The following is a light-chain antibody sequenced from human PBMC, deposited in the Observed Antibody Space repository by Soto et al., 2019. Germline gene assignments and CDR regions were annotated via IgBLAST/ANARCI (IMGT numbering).Light chain of an antibody. CDR3: SSYTTSGTYV. CDR2: DGS. J-gene: IGLJ1*01. CDR1: SSDVGSYNG. V-gene: IGLV2-18*02. Sequence: QSALTHPPSVSGSPGQSVAISCTGTSSDVGSYNGVSWYQQPPGTAPKLMIYDGSNRPSGVPDRFSGSKSGTSASLTISGLQDEDEADYYCSSYTTSGTYVFGTGTKLTVL.